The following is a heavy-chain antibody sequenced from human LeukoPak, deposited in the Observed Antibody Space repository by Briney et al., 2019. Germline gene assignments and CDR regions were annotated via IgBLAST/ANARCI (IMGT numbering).Heavy chain of an antibody. CDR1: GFTFSSFA. D-gene: IGHD4-17*01. J-gene: IGHJ4*02. CDR3: AATTLTARRGY. V-gene: IGHV3-23*01. Sequence: PGGSLRLSCAASGFTFSSFAMSWVRQAPGKGLEWVSGISVSDGSTYYADSVKGRFTSSRGNSKNTLYLQMNRLRAEDTAVYSCAATTLTARRGYWGQGTLVTVSS. CDR2: ISVSDGST.